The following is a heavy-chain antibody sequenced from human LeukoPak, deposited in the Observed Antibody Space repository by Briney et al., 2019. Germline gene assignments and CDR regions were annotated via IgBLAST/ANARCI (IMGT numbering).Heavy chain of an antibody. J-gene: IGHJ5*02. V-gene: IGHV1-46*01. CDR3: AILRYNWNNLDP. D-gene: IGHD1-1*01. CDR1: GYTFTGYY. Sequence: ASVKVSXKASGYTFTGYYMHWMRQAPGQGLEWMGIINPNGGSTTYAQKFQGRVTMTRETSTSTVYMELSSLRSEDTAVYYCAILRYNWNNLDPWGQGTLVTVSS. CDR2: INPNGGST.